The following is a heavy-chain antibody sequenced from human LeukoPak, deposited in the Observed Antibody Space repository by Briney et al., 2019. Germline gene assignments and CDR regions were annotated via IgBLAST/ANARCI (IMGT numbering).Heavy chain of an antibody. CDR3: AKERGARIAVAGYYFDY. CDR2: IRYDGSNK. CDR1: GFTFSSYG. V-gene: IGHV3-30*02. J-gene: IGHJ4*02. D-gene: IGHD6-19*01. Sequence: GGSLRLSCAASGFTFSSYGIHWVRQAPGMGLEWVAFIRYDGSNKYYADSVKGRFTISRDNSKNTLYLQMNSLRAEDTAVYYCAKERGARIAVAGYYFDYWGQGTLVTVSS.